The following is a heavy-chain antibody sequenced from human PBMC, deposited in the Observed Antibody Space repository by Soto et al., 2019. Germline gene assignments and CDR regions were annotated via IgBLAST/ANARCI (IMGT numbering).Heavy chain of an antibody. CDR3: ARGRNWNQKTYYGMDV. Sequence: GGSLRLSCAASGFTFSDYYMSWTRQAPGKGLEWVSHISSSSSYTNYADSVKGRFTISRDNAKNSLYLQMNSLGVEDTAVYYCARGRNWNQKTYYGMDVWGQGTTVTVSS. D-gene: IGHD1-1*01. CDR1: GFTFSDYY. CDR2: ISSSSSYT. J-gene: IGHJ6*02. V-gene: IGHV3-11*06.